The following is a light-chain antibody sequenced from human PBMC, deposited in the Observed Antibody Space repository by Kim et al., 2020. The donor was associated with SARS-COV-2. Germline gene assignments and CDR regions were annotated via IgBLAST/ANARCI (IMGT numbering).Light chain of an antibody. V-gene: IGKV1-5*01. CDR2: DAS. CDR1: QSVSSW. J-gene: IGKJ1*01. CDR3: QQYTSSSQT. Sequence: DIQMTQSPSTLSASVGDRVTITCRASQSVSSWLAWYQQKPGKAPKLLISDASNLESGVPSRFSGSGFGTEFTLTIASLQPDDFATYYCQQYTSSSQTFGQGTKVDIK.